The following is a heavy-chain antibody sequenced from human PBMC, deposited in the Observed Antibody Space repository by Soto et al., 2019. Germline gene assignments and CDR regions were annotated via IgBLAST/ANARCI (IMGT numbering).Heavy chain of an antibody. V-gene: IGHV1-46*01. J-gene: IGHJ4*02. D-gene: IGHD6-6*01. Sequence: QVQVVQSGAEVKKPGASVKVSCKASGYTFTRYYINWVRQAPGQGLEWMGIINPSGGSTSYAQNLQGRVTMTRETSTSTVYMELTSLRSEDTAVYYCVRGGSPPFYWGQGTLVTVSS. CDR2: INPSGGST. CDR3: VRGGSPPFY. CDR1: GYTFTRYY.